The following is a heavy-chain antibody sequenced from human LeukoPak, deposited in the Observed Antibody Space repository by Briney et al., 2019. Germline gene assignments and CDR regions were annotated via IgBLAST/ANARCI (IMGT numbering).Heavy chain of an antibody. Sequence: ASVKVSCKASGGTFSSYAISWVRQAPGQGLEWMGGIIPIFGTANYAQKLQGRVTMTTDTSTSTAYMELRSLRSDDTAVYYCASCLAGVYGDYVFELDYWGQGTLVTVSS. CDR1: GGTFSSYA. J-gene: IGHJ4*02. CDR3: ASCLAGVYGDYVFELDY. D-gene: IGHD4-17*01. V-gene: IGHV1-69*05. CDR2: IIPIFGTA.